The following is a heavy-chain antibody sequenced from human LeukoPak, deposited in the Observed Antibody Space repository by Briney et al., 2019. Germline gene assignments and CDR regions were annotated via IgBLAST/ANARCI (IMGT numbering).Heavy chain of an antibody. D-gene: IGHD4-23*01. CDR2: IDTSSTTV. Sequence: GGSLRLSCAVHGFIFSTSNMNWVRQAPGKGLEWVSYIDTSSTTVYYADSVKGRFTISRDNAKNSLYLQMNSLRDEDTAVYYCARDTGGGNSAWFGHWGQGTLVIVSS. J-gene: IGHJ5*02. V-gene: IGHV3-48*02. CDR1: GFIFSTSN. CDR3: ARDTGGGNSAWFGH.